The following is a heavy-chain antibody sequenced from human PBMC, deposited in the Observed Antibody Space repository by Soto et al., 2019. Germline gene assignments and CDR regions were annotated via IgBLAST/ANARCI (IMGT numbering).Heavy chain of an antibody. V-gene: IGHV3-33*01. CDR2: IWFDGSNK. J-gene: IGHJ4*02. CDR3: ATTGPY. CDR1: GFTFSSYG. Sequence: GGSLRLSCAASGFTFSSYGMHWVRQAPGKGLEWVAVIWFDGSNKFYADSVKGRFTISRDNSKNTVSLQMNSLRDEDSAAYYCATTGPYWGQGTLITVS.